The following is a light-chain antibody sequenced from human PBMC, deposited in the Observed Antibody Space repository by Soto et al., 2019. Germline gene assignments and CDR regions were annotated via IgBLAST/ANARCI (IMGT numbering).Light chain of an antibody. CDR3: HTWGTGIQV. CDR2: VTSDGRH. V-gene: IGLV4-69*01. CDR1: SGHSRYD. J-gene: IGLJ2*01. Sequence: QLVLTQSPSASASLGASVKLTCTLSSGHSRYDIAWHQQQPEKGPRFVMKVTSDGRHSRGDAIPDRFSGSSSGAERYLTISSLQSEDEADYYCHTWGTGIQVFGGGTKLTVL.